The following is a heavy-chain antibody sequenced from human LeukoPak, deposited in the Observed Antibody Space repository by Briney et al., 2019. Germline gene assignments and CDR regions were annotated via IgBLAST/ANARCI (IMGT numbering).Heavy chain of an antibody. J-gene: IGHJ4*02. CDR1: GFTFSSYE. Sequence: PGGSLRLSCAASGFTFSSYEMNWVRQAPGKVLEWVSYISSSSSTIYYADSVKGRFTISRDNAKNSLYLQMNSLRAEDTAVYYCARDLVTMIGDDDYWGQGTLVTVSS. V-gene: IGHV3-48*03. D-gene: IGHD3-22*01. CDR2: ISSSSSTI. CDR3: ARDLVTMIGDDDY.